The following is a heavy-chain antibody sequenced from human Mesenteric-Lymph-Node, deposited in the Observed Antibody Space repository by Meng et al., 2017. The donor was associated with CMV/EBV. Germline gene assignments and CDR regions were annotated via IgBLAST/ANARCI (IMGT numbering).Heavy chain of an antibody. CDR1: GFTFSSYE. CDR2: ISSSGSTI. CDR3: ARDSSYDFWSGYQHYYFDY. Sequence: GGSLRLSCAASGFTFSSYEMNWVRQAPGKGLEWVSYISSSGSTIYYADSVKGRFTISRDNAKNSLYLQMNSLRAEDTAVYYCARDSSYDFWSGYQHYYFDYWGQGTLVTVSS. D-gene: IGHD3-3*01. V-gene: IGHV3-48*03. J-gene: IGHJ4*02.